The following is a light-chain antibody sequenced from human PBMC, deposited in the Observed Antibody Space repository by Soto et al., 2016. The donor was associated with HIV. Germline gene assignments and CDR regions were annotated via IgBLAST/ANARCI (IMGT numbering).Light chain of an antibody. CDR1: QNINSW. CDR3: QQYNSFPWT. CDR2: RAS. J-gene: IGKJ1*01. V-gene: IGKV1-5*03. Sequence: IQMTQSPSTLSASVGDRVTITCRASQNINSWLAWYQQKPGKAPKLLIYRASNLESGVPSRFSGSGSGTEFTLTISSLQPDDFATYYCQQYNSFPWTFGQGTKV.